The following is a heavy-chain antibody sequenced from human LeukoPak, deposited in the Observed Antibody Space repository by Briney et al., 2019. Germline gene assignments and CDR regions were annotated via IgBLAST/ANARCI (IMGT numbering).Heavy chain of an antibody. J-gene: IGHJ4*02. CDR3: ATLERGYAVAVDY. CDR2: ISYDGSNK. CDR1: GFTFSSNG. D-gene: IGHD6-19*01. V-gene: IGHV3-30*03. Sequence: PGRSLRLSCAASGFTFSSNGIHWVRQTPGKGLDWVAVISYDGSNKYYADSVKGRFTISRDNSKNTLYLQMNSLRAEDTAVYYCATLERGYAVAVDYWGQGTLVTVSS.